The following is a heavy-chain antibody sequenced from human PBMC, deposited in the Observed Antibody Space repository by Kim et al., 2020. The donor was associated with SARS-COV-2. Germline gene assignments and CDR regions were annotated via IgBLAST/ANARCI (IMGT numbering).Heavy chain of an antibody. CDR1: GFTFSSYG. CDR3: ARVYYGNSRGEGLGAFDI. CDR2: IWYDGSNK. Sequence: GGSLRLSCAASGFTFSSYGMHWVRQAPGKGLEWVAVIWYDGSNKYYADSVKGRFTISRDNSKNTLYLQMNSLRAEDTAVYYCARVYYGNSRGEGLGAFDIWGQGTMVTVSS. V-gene: IGHV3-33*01. D-gene: IGHD3-16*01. J-gene: IGHJ3*02.